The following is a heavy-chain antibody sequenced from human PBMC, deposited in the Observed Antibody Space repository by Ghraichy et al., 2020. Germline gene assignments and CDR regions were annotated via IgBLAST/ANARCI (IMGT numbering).Heavy chain of an antibody. Sequence: ASVKVSCKASDYTFTIYGISWVRQAPGQGLEWMGWISGKNDDVNYAQKVQGRVTMTTDTSTSTAYMELRSLRSDDTAVYYCARDKGTNAAEDGFDPWGQGTLVTVSS. CDR3: ARDKGTNAAEDGFDP. D-gene: IGHD1-14*01. CDR1: DYTFTIYG. V-gene: IGHV1-18*04. J-gene: IGHJ5*02. CDR2: ISGKNDDV.